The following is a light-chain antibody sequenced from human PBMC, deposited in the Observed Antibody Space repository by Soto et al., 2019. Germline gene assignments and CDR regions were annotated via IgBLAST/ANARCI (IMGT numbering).Light chain of an antibody. CDR1: SSDVGGYNY. CDR2: EVS. Sequence: QPVLTQPASVSGSPGQSITISCTGTSSDVGGYNYVSWYQQHPGKAPKLMIYEVSNRPSGVSNRFSGSKSGNTASLTISGLQAEDEADYYCSSYTSTFYVFGTGTKVTVL. CDR3: SSYTSTFYV. V-gene: IGLV2-14*01. J-gene: IGLJ1*01.